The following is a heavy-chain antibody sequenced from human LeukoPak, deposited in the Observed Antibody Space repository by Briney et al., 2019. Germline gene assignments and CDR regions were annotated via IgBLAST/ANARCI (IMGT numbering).Heavy chain of an antibody. D-gene: IGHD3-3*01. CDR3: ARDSSGILDY. Sequence: GGSLRLSCAASGFTASSNYMSWVRQAPGKGLEWVSVIYSGGSTYSADSVKGRFTISRDNSKNTLYLQMNSLRAEDTAVYYCARDSSGILDYWGQGTLDTVSS. CDR2: IYSGGST. V-gene: IGHV3-66*01. J-gene: IGHJ4*02. CDR1: GFTASSNY.